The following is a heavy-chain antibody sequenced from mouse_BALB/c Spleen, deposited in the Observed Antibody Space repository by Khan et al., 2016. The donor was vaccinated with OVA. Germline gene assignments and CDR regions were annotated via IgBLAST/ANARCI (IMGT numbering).Heavy chain of an antibody. D-gene: IGHD2-2*01. CDR3: ARDGYVAWFAY. J-gene: IGHJ3*01. CDR1: GYSFTSYY. V-gene: IGHV1S135*01. CDR2: IDPFNGGT. Sequence: VQLKESGPELMKPGASVKISCKASGYSFTSYYIHWVKQSHGKSLEWIGYIDPFNGGTTYNQKFKGKATLTVDKSSSTAYMHLSSLTSEDSAVYYWARDGYVAWFAYWGQGTLVTVSA.